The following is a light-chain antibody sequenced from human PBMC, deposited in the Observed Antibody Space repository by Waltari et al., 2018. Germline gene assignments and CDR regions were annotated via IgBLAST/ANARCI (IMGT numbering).Light chain of an antibody. V-gene: IGLV2-23*02. CDR3: CSFGGSGNWV. CDR2: EVR. J-gene: IGLJ3*02. Sequence: QSALTQPASVSGSPGQSLTISCTGPRVDVGTYNLVSWYPQYPGKAPKLMIDEVRKRPSGVSNRFSGSKADNTASLTISGLQAEDEADYYCCSFGGSGNWVFGGGTKLTVL. CDR1: RVDVGTYNL.